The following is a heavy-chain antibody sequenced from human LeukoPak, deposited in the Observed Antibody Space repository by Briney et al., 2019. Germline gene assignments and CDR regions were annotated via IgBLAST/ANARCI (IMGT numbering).Heavy chain of an antibody. V-gene: IGHV4-59*08. CDR3: ARFPYSNYDSSDY. CDR2: IYYSGST. D-gene: IGHD4-11*01. J-gene: IGHJ4*02. Sequence: SETLSLTCTVSGGSIRSYYWSWIRQPPGKGLEWIGYIYYSGSTNYNPSLKSRVTISVDTTKNQFSLKLISVTAADTAVYYCARFPYSNYDSSDYWGQGTLVTVSS. CDR1: GGSIRSYY.